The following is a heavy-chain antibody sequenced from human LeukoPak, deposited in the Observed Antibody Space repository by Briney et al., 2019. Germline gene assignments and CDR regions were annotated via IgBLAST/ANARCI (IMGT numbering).Heavy chain of an antibody. CDR1: GDSLTSYF. Sequence: SETLSLTCTVSGDSLTSYFWSWIRQPPGKGLEWIGYIFHNGNSNYNPSLKSRVTMSVDTSKNQFSLKLSSVTAADTAVYYCARVPRYYYDSSGYSGVYFDYWGQGTLVTVSS. V-gene: IGHV4-59*12. CDR2: IFHNGNS. CDR3: ARVPRYYYDSSGYSGVYFDY. J-gene: IGHJ4*02. D-gene: IGHD3-22*01.